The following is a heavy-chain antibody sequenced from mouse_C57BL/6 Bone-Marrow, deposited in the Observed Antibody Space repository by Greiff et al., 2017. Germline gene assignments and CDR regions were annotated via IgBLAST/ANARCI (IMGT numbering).Heavy chain of an antibody. CDR3: ARRDYYGSRGDYAMDY. V-gene: IGHV1-61*01. CDR1: GYTFTSYW. Sequence: QVQLKQPGAELVRPGSSVKLSCKASGYTFTSYWMDWVKQRPGQGLEWIGNIYPSDSETHYNQKFKDKATLTVDKSSSTAYMQLSSLTSEDSAVYYCARRDYYGSRGDYAMDYWGQGTSVTVSS. D-gene: IGHD1-1*01. CDR2: IYPSDSET. J-gene: IGHJ4*01.